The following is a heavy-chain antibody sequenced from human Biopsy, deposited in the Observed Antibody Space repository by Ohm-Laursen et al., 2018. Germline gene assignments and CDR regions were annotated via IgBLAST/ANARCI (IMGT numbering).Heavy chain of an antibody. J-gene: IGHJ4*02. D-gene: IGHD4-11*01. CDR1: GFTFSAYE. Sequence: SLRLSCAASGFTFSAYEMNWVRQAPGKGLEWVSYISFTGTSSYYADSVKGRFTISRDNAKNSLYLQMNSLRAEDTGIYYCARDSTINTVTTADYWGQGNLVTVSS. V-gene: IGHV3-48*03. CDR3: ARDSTINTVTTADY. CDR2: ISFTGTSS.